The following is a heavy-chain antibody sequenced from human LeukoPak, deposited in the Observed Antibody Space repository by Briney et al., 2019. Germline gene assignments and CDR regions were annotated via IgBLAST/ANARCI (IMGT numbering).Heavy chain of an antibody. CDR2: VSGSGAIA. CDR1: GFTFDDNG. CDR3: AKDRSIGTYYTFDS. Sequence: PGGSLRLSCAASGFTFDDNGMSWVRQAPGKGLEWVSTVSGSGAIAYYTDSDKGRFTISRDNSKNTLYLQMSSLTAKDTAVYYCAKDRSIGTYYTFDSWGQGTLVTVSS. J-gene: IGHJ4*02. D-gene: IGHD1-26*01. V-gene: IGHV3-23*01.